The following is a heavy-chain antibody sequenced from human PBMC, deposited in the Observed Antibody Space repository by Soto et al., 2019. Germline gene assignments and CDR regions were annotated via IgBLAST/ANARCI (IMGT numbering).Heavy chain of an antibody. V-gene: IGHV4-59*01. CDR1: GGSISSYY. CDR2: IYYSGST. J-gene: IGHJ5*02. CDR3: ARVGGYYDSSGHEYNWFDP. D-gene: IGHD3-22*01. Sequence: QVQLQESGPGLVKPSETLSLTCTVSGGSISSYYWSWIRQPPGKGLEWLGYIYYSGSTNYNPSLKSRVTISVDTSKNQFSLKLSSVTAADTAVYYCARVGGYYDSSGHEYNWFDPWGQGTLVTVSS.